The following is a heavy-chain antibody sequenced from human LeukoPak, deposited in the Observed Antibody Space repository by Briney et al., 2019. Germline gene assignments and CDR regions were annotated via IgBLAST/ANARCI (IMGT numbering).Heavy chain of an antibody. CDR2: IGGSGRTI. V-gene: IGHV3-48*03. J-gene: IGHJ4*02. D-gene: IGHD2-15*01. Sequence: GGSLRLSCAASGFTFSSYEMNWVRQAPGKGLEWVSYIGGSGRTIHYADSVKGRFTVSRDNAKNSLYLQMNSLRAEDTAVYYCARDMGYCSDGSCYGRRYFDYWGQGTLVTVSS. CDR3: ARDMGYCSDGSCYGRRYFDY. CDR1: GFTFSSYE.